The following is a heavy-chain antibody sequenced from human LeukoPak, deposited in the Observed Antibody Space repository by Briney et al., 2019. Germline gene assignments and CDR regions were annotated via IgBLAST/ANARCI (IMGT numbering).Heavy chain of an antibody. J-gene: IGHJ4*02. CDR3: ASRDSSGYYVFDY. CDR1: GGSFSGYY. D-gene: IGHD3-22*01. Sequence: SETLSLTCAVYGGSFSGYYWSWIRQPPGKGLEWIGEINHSGSTNYNPFLKSRVTISVDTSKNQFSLKLSSVTAADTAVYYCASRDSSGYYVFDYWGQGTLVTVSS. V-gene: IGHV4-34*01. CDR2: INHSGST.